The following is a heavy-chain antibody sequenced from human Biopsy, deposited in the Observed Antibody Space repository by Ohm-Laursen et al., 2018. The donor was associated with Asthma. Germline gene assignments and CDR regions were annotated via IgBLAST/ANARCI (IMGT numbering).Heavy chain of an antibody. CDR2: IMTVFGTT. V-gene: IGHV1-69*13. CDR3: ARCQVGYSSGWSLLLKKIYYSGMDV. Sequence: VKISCKAPGGTFSNFAISWVRQAPGQGLEWLGGIMTVFGTTNYAQKFQGRVNITADESTSTAYMEVTSLRSEDTAIYYCARCQVGYSSGWSLLLKKIYYSGMDVWGQGTAVTVSS. D-gene: IGHD6-19*01. J-gene: IGHJ6*02. CDR1: GGTFSNFA.